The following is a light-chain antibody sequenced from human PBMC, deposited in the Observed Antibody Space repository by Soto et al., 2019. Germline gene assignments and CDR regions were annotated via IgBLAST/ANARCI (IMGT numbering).Light chain of an antibody. J-gene: IGLJ1*01. Sequence: QSALTQPPSVSGSPGQSVAISCTGTSSDVGSSNGVSWYQQPPGTAPKLMIYDVSNRPSGVPDRFSGSKSGNTAPLTISGLQAEDEADYYCSSYTTSSTYVFGTGTKLTVL. CDR1: SSDVGSSNG. CDR2: DVS. V-gene: IGLV2-18*02. CDR3: SSYTTSSTYV.